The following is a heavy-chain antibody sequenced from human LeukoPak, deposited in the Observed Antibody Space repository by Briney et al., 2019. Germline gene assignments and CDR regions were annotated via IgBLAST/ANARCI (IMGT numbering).Heavy chain of an antibody. J-gene: IGHJ6*02. V-gene: IGHV1-2*04. Sequence: EASVKVSCEASGYTFTGYYMHWVRQAPGQGLEWMGWINPNSGGTNYAQKFQGWVTMTRDTSISTAYMELSRLRSDDTAVYYCARAPVEMATIDYYYYGMDVWGQGTTVTVSS. D-gene: IGHD5-24*01. CDR3: ARAPVEMATIDYYYYGMDV. CDR1: GYTFTGYY. CDR2: INPNSGGT.